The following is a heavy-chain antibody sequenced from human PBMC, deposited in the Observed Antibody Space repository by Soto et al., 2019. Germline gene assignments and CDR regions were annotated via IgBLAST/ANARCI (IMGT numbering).Heavy chain of an antibody. V-gene: IGHV3-23*01. CDR1: GFTFSTYA. J-gene: IGHJ4*02. Sequence: EVQLLESGGGLVQPGGSLRLSCAASGFTFSTYAMSWVRQAPGKGLEWVSAISGTGGSTYYADSVKGRFTISRDNSKNTLYLQMNSLRAEDTAVYYCAKNWDTTSSSSSHWGQGTLVTGSS. CDR3: AKNWDTTSSSSSH. D-gene: IGHD6-6*01. CDR2: ISGTGGST.